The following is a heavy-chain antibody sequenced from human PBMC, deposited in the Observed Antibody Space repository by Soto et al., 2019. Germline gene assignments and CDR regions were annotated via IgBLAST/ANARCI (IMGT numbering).Heavy chain of an antibody. CDR1: GFTFSSYG. Sequence: QVQLVESGGGVVQPGRSLRLSCAASGFTFSSYGMHWVRQAPGKGLEWVAVIWYDGSNKYYADSVKGRFTISRDNSKNTLHLQRNSLRAEDTAVYYCARDSVVRGFYNWFDPWGQGTLVTVSS. CDR2: IWYDGSNK. D-gene: IGHD3-10*01. CDR3: ARDSVVRGFYNWFDP. J-gene: IGHJ5*02. V-gene: IGHV3-33*01.